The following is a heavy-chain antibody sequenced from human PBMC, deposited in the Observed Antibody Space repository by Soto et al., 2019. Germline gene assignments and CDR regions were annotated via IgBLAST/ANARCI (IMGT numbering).Heavy chain of an antibody. Sequence: ASVRVSCKSSGGTFSGCAISWVLLAPGQGLDWMGWINPNSGGTNYAQKFQGRVTMTRDTSISTAYMELSRLRSDDTAVYYCAAVGPNYYDSSGYYSGAFDIWGQGTMVTVSS. CDR2: INPNSGGT. J-gene: IGHJ3*02. V-gene: IGHV1-2*02. CDR1: GGTFSGCA. D-gene: IGHD3-22*01. CDR3: AAVGPNYYDSSGYYSGAFDI.